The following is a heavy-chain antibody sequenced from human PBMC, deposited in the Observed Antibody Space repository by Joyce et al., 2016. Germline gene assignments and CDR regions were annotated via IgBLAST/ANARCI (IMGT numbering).Heavy chain of an antibody. CDR3: ARERGGGMSAFDI. CDR2: ICTAGAP. D-gene: IGHD3-16*01. CDR1: GFTFSAYE. V-gene: IGHV3-13*05. Sequence: EVQLVEAGGALVQPGGSLRLSCAAAGFTFSAYEIHWVRQTTGKGLEWVSAICTAGAPYDAGSVKGRFTISRKNDKSSLFLQMNSLRAEDTAVYYCARERGGGMSAFDIWGQGTMVTVSS. J-gene: IGHJ3*02.